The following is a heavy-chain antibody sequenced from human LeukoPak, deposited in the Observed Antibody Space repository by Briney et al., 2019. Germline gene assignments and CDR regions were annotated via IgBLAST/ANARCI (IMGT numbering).Heavy chain of an antibody. CDR1: GFTFSSYA. CDR2: ISGSGGST. J-gene: IGHJ4*02. Sequence: PGGSLRLSCAASGFTFSSYAMSWVRQAPGKGLEWVSAISGSGGSTYYADSVKGRFTISRDNSKNTLYLLMNSLRAEDTAVYYCAKVIYYDSGGAFDYWGQGTLVTVSS. V-gene: IGHV3-23*01. D-gene: IGHD3-22*01. CDR3: AKVIYYDSGGAFDY.